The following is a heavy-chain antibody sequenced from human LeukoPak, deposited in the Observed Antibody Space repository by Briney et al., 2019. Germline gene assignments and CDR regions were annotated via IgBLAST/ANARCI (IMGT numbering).Heavy chain of an antibody. CDR2: IKSKTDGGTT. CDR1: GFTFSSHS. J-gene: IGHJ6*02. V-gene: IGHV3-15*01. D-gene: IGHD2-15*01. Sequence: PGGSLRLSCAASGFTFSSHSMNWVRQAPGKGLEWVGRIKSKTDGGTTDYAAPVKGRFTISRDNAKNSLYLQMNSLGAEDTAVYYCARDRWELLSNSYHYCGLDVWGQGTTVTVSS. CDR3: ARDRWELLSNSYHYCGLDV.